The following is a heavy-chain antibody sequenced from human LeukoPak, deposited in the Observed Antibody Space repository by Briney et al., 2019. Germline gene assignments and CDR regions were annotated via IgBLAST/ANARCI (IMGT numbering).Heavy chain of an antibody. J-gene: IGHJ3*02. Sequence: GESLKISCKGSGYSFTSYWIGWVRQMPGKGLEWMGIIYPGDSDTRYSPSFQGQVTISADKSISTAYLQWSSLKASDTAMYYCARVRYYYDSSGYYPDAFDIWGQGTMVTVSS. CDR1: GYSFTSYW. D-gene: IGHD3-22*01. CDR3: ARVRYYYDSSGYYPDAFDI. CDR2: IYPGDSDT. V-gene: IGHV5-51*01.